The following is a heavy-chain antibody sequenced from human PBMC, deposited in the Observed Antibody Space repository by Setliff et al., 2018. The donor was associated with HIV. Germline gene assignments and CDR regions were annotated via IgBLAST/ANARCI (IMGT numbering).Heavy chain of an antibody. CDR3: AKDRGRGNWLDP. D-gene: IGHD3-16*01. CDR1: GGTFGSYA. CDR2: IIPIIGIT. Sequence: SVKVSCKASGGTFGSYAIHWVRQAPGQGLEWMGGIIPIIGITNQAQKFQGRVTITADKSTNTAYMELSSLRSEDTAVYYCAKDRGRGNWLDPWGQGTLVTVSS. V-gene: IGHV1-69*10. J-gene: IGHJ5*02.